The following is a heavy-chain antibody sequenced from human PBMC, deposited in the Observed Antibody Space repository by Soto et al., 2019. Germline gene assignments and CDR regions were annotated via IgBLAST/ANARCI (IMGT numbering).Heavy chain of an antibody. V-gene: IGHV4-30-4*01. CDR2: IYYSGST. CDR1: GGSISSGDYY. CDR3: ARVPPPMATIGTDGAFDI. J-gene: IGHJ3*02. D-gene: IGHD5-12*01. Sequence: QVQLQESGPGLVKPSQTLSLTCTVSGGSISSGDYYWSWIRQPPGKGLEWIGYIYYSGSTYYNPSLKSRVTISVDTSKNQFSLKLSSVTAADTAVYYCARVPPPMATIGTDGAFDIWGQGTMVTVSS.